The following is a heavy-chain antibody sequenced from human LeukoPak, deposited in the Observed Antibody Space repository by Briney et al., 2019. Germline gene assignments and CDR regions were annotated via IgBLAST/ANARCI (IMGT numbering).Heavy chain of an antibody. CDR3: ARESAHYYDSSGHYFDY. CDR1: GFTFSSYW. V-gene: IGHV3-7*01. Sequence: PGGSLRLSCAASGFTFSSYWMSWVRQAPGKGLEWVANIKQDGSEKYYVDSVKGRFTISRDNAKNSLYPQMNSLRAEDTAVYYCARESAHYYDSSGHYFDYWGQGTLVTVSS. J-gene: IGHJ4*02. CDR2: IKQDGSEK. D-gene: IGHD3-22*01.